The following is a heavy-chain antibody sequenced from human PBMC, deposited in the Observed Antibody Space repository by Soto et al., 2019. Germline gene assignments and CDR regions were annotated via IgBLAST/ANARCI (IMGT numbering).Heavy chain of an antibody. CDR2: ISYDGSNK. J-gene: IGHJ6*02. D-gene: IGHD3-22*01. Sequence: PGGSLRLSCAASGFTFSSYAMHWVRQAPGKGLEWVAVISYDGSNKYYADSVKGRFTISRDNSKNTLYLQMNSLRAEDTAVYYCARDWRSIGYYDSSGSPFWDDYGMDVWGQGTTVTVS. CDR1: GFTFSSYA. CDR3: ARDWRSIGYYDSSGSPFWDDYGMDV. V-gene: IGHV3-30-3*01.